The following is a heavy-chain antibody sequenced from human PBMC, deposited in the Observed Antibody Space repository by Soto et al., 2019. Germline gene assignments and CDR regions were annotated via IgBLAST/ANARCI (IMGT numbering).Heavy chain of an antibody. D-gene: IGHD2-15*01. CDR2: ISSSSTI. Sequence: GGSLRLSCAASGFTFSSYSMNWVRQAPGKGLEWVSYISSSSTIYYADSVKGRFTISRDNAKNSLYLQMNSLRDEDTAVYYCARDKRAASSNPRDYYYYGMDVWGQGTTVTVSS. V-gene: IGHV3-48*02. CDR1: GFTFSSYS. CDR3: ARDKRAASSNPRDYYYYGMDV. J-gene: IGHJ6*02.